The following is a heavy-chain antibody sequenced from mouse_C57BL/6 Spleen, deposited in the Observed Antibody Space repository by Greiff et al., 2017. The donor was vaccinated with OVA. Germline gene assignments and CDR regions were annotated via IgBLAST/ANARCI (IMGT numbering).Heavy chain of an antibody. D-gene: IGHD3-2*02. CDR3: ARGGQLRLPFAY. CDR1: GYTFTDYY. J-gene: IGHJ3*01. V-gene: IGHV1-26*01. CDR2: INPNNGGT. Sequence: VQLQQSGPELVKPGASVKISCKASGYTFTDYYMNWVKQSPGKSLEWIGDINPNNGGTSYNQKFKGKATVTVDKSSSTAYMELRSLTSEDSAVYYCARGGQLRLPFAYWGQGTLVTVSA.